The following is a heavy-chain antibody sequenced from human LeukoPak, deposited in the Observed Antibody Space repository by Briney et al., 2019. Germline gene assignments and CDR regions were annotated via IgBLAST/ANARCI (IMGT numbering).Heavy chain of an antibody. CDR2: INHSGST. V-gene: IGHV4-34*01. J-gene: IGHJ4*02. D-gene: IGHD1-26*01. Sequence: PSETLSLTCAVYGGSFSGYYWSWIRQPPGKGLEWIGEINHSGSTNYNPSLKSQVTISVDTSKNQFSLKLSSVTAADTAVYYCARVIVGAPEWWGQGTLVTVSS. CDR1: GGSFSGYY. CDR3: ARVIVGAPEW.